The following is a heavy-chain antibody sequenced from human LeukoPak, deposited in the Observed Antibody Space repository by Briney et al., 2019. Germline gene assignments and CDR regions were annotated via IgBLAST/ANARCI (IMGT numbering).Heavy chain of an antibody. CDR3: ARFLVLRGSGTYRYYFDY. Sequence: ASVKVSCKASGGTFSSGAISWVRQAPGQGLEWMGGIIPVFGTTNYAQKFQGRVTITAGESTSTAYMELSSLRSEDTAVYYCARFLVLRGSGTYRYYFDYWGQGTLVTVSS. V-gene: IGHV1-69*13. D-gene: IGHD3-10*01. CDR1: GGTFSSGA. J-gene: IGHJ4*02. CDR2: IIPVFGTT.